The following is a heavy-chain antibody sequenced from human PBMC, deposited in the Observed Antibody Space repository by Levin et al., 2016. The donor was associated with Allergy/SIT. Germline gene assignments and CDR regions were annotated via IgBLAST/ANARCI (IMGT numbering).Heavy chain of an antibody. Sequence: GGSLRLSCAASGFTFSSYAMSWVRQAPGKGLEWVSAISGSGGSTYYADSVKGRFTISRDNSKNTLYLQMNSLRAEDTAVYYCAKGLGGLWFGELFVYWGQGTLVTVSS. CDR3: AKGLGGLWFGELFVY. CDR1: GFTFSSYA. D-gene: IGHD3-10*01. V-gene: IGHV3-23*01. J-gene: IGHJ4*02. CDR2: ISGSGGST.